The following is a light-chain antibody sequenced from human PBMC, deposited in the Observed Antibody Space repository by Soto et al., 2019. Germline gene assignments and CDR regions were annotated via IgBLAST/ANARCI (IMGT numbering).Light chain of an antibody. CDR2: DAS. CDR1: QDISNY. J-gene: IGKJ2*01. Sequence: DIQMTPSPSSLSASVGDRVTITCQASQDISNYLNWYQQKPGKAPKLLIYDASNLQTGVPSRFSGSGSGTDFTLTISSLQPEDIATYYCQQYDNLPPLFGQGTKLEIK. CDR3: QQYDNLPPL. V-gene: IGKV1-33*01.